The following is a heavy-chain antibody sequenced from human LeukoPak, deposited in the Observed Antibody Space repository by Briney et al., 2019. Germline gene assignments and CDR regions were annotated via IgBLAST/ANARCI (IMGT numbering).Heavy chain of an antibody. D-gene: IGHD3-22*01. CDR3: ARDRYYYDSSAPPPY. Sequence: PGGSLRLSCAASGFSFSDYYMSWIRQAPGKGLEWVSYISSSGNTIYYADSVKGRFTISRDNAKNSLYLQMNSLRAEDTAVYYCARDRYYYDSSAPPPYWGQGTLVTVSS. CDR2: ISSSGNTI. J-gene: IGHJ4*02. V-gene: IGHV3-11*01. CDR1: GFSFSDYY.